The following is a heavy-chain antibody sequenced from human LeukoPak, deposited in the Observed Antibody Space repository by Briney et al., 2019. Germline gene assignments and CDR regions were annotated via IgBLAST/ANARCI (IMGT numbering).Heavy chain of an antibody. CDR1: GGSFSGYY. V-gene: IGHV4-34*01. Sequence: SETLSLTCAVYGGSFSGYYWSWIRQPPGKGLEWIGEINHSGSANYNPSLKGRVTISVDTSKNQFSLKLSSVTAADTAVYYCASPGVYYGSGSYPFDYWGQGTLVTVSS. D-gene: IGHD3-10*01. J-gene: IGHJ4*02. CDR3: ASPGVYYGSGSYPFDY. CDR2: INHSGSA.